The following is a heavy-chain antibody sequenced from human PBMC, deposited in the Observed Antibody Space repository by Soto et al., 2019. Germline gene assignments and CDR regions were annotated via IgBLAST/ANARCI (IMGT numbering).Heavy chain of an antibody. D-gene: IGHD3-10*01. CDR3: ARGRDCYGSGIYYNAYYYYGMDV. J-gene: IGHJ6*02. V-gene: IGHV4-34*01. CDR2: INHSGST. Sequence: RLLLEKKMEWFGEINHSGSTNYNPSLKSRVTISVDPSKNQFSLKLSTVTAADTAVYYCARGRDCYGSGIYYNAYYYYGMDVWGQGTTVTVS.